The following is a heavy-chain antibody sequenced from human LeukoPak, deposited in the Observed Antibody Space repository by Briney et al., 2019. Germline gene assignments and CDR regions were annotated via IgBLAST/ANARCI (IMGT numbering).Heavy chain of an antibody. D-gene: IGHD2-8*01. CDR2: ISGSGGST. CDR1: GFTFGNYA. CDR3: TKVIRRSCIRGVCHGAGSDY. Sequence: PGGSLRLSCAVSGFTFGNYAMNWVRQVPGKGLECVTAISGSGGSTYHADSVKGRFTISRDNSKNTLYLQMNSLRAEDTAIYYCTKVIRRSCIRGVCHGAGSDYWGQGILVTVSS. J-gene: IGHJ4*02. V-gene: IGHV3-23*01.